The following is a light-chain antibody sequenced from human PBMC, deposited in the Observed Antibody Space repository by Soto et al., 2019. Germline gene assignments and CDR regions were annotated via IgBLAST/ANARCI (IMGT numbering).Light chain of an antibody. CDR2: SSD. Sequence: QSVLTQPPSASGTPGQTVTISCSGTRSSIGSHAVNWYQQFPGTAPKRLIFSSDLRPSGVPDRFSGSKSGTSASLAISGLQSEDEADYYCSSYTSSSTLVFGTGTKVTVL. CDR1: RSSIGSHA. J-gene: IGLJ1*01. V-gene: IGLV1-44*01. CDR3: SSYTSSSTLV.